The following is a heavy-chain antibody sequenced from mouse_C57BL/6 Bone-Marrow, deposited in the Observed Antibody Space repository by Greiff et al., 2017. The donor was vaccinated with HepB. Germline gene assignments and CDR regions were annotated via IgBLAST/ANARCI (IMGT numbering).Heavy chain of an antibody. J-gene: IGHJ1*03. CDR3: ARSGGFITTVVAHWYFDV. V-gene: IGHV1-82*01. Sequence: QVQLKESGPELVKPGASVKISCKASGYAFSSSWMNWVKQRPGKGLEWIGRIYPGDGDTNYNGKFKGKATLTADKSSSTAYMQLSSLTSEDSAVYFCARSGGFITTVVAHWYFDVWGTGTTVTVSS. D-gene: IGHD1-1*01. CDR2: IYPGDGDT. CDR1: GYAFSSSW.